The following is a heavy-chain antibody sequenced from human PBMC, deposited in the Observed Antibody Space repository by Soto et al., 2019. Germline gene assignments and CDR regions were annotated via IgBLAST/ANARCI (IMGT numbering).Heavy chain of an antibody. D-gene: IGHD6-19*01. Sequence: GEALKISCKGSGYSFTSYWISWVRQMPGKGMEWMGRIDPSDSYTNYSPSFQGHVTISADKSISTAYLQWSSLKASDTAMYYCARRRGWAVAGTLHDYYYGMDVWGQGTTVTVSS. CDR3: ARRRGWAVAGTLHDYYYGMDV. CDR1: GYSFTSYW. CDR2: IDPSDSYT. V-gene: IGHV5-10-1*01. J-gene: IGHJ6*02.